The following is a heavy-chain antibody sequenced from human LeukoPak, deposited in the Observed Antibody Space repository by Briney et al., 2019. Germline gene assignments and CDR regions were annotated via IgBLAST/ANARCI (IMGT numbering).Heavy chain of an antibody. CDR1: GGTFSSYA. D-gene: IGHD3-22*01. CDR2: IIPIFGTA. J-gene: IGHJ4*02. CDR3: ARRPYYYDSSELGALDFDY. V-gene: IGHV1-69*01. Sequence: SVKVSCKASGGTFSSYAISWVRQAPGQGLAWMGGIIPIFGTANYAQKFQGRVTITADESTSTAYMELSSLRSEDTAVYYCARRPYYYDSSELGALDFDYWGQGTLVTVSS.